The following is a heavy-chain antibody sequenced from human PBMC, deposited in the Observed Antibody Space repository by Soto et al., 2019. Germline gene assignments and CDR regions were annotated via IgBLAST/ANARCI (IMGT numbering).Heavy chain of an antibody. J-gene: IGHJ5*02. CDR3: AKDQVEGYYNTGGYKGS. D-gene: IGHD3-22*01. CDR1: GVSCSSYA. Sequence: LGGSLRLSCAVSGVSCSSYAMSCVRHAPGKGLDWVSTISGSGGGTYYADSVKGRFTISRDNSKNTLYLQMNSLRAEDTAVYYCAKDQVEGYYNTGGYKGSWGQGT. CDR2: ISGSGGGT. V-gene: IGHV3-23*01.